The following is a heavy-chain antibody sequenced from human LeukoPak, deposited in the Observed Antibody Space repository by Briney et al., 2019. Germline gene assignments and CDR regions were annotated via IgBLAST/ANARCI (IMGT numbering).Heavy chain of an antibody. CDR1: GGSISSSNW. D-gene: IGHD1-26*01. CDR3: SGSYLYYYYYYMHV. V-gene: IGHV4-4*02. J-gene: IGHJ6*03. CDR2: IYYSGST. Sequence: PSGTLSLTCAVSGGSISSSNWWSWVRQPPGKGLEWIGYIYYSGSTNYNPSLKSRVTISVDTSKNQFSLKLSSVTAADTAVYYCSGSYLYYYYYYMHVWGKGTTVTISS.